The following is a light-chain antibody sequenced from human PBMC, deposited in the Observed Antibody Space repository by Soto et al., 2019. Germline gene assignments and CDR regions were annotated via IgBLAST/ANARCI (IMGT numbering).Light chain of an antibody. CDR2: DDS. Sequence: DIDMTQYTSTLSASVGDRVTITCRASQSISSWLAWYQQKPGKAPKLLIYDDSSLESGVPSRFSGSGSGTEFTLTISSLQPDDFATYYCQQYNSYRTFGQGTKVDIK. J-gene: IGKJ1*01. CDR3: QQYNSYRT. V-gene: IGKV1-5*01. CDR1: QSISSW.